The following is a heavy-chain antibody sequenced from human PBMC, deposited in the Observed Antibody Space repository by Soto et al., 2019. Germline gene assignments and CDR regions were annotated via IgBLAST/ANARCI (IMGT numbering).Heavy chain of an antibody. D-gene: IGHD2-2*01. V-gene: IGHV4-59*02. CDR1: GASVISDF. Sequence: SETLSLTCTVSGASVISDFWTWIRQPPGKGLEWIGQIYYSGTTNYNPSLKSRVAISIDTSKNQFSLKLYSVAASDTAVYYCARGAYKLGTSGHYFDYWGQETLVTVSS. CDR2: IYYSGTT. J-gene: IGHJ4*02. CDR3: ARGAYKLGTSGHYFDY.